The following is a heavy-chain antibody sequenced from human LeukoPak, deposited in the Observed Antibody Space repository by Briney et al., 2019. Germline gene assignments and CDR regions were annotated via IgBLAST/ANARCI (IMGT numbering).Heavy chain of an antibody. CDR3: ASPDQSVDV. V-gene: IGHV3-72*01. D-gene: IGHD3-3*01. CDR2: TRNKANSYTT. CDR1: GFTFSDHY. Sequence: GGSLRLSCAASGFTFSDHYMDWVRQAPGKGLERVGRTRNKANSYTTEYAASVKGRFTISRDDSKNSLYLQMNSLKTEDTAVYYCASPDQSVDVWGQGTTVTVSS. J-gene: IGHJ6*02.